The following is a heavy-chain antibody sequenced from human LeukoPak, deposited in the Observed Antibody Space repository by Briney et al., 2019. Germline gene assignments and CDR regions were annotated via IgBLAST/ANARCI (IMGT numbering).Heavy chain of an antibody. CDR2: ISAYNGNT. CDR1: GYNFNAYG. V-gene: IGHV1-18*01. J-gene: IGHJ4*02. CDR3: ARGPIRWYSPYYFDY. D-gene: IGHD4-23*01. Sequence: GASVKVSCKASGYNFNAYGFSWVRQAPGQGVEWMGWISAYNGNTIYVQSFQGRVAMTTDTSTSTAYMELRGLRSDDTAVYYCARGPIRWYSPYYFDYWGQGTLVTVSS.